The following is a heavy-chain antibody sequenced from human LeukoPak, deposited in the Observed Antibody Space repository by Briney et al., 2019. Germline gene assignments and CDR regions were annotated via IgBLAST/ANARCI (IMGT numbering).Heavy chain of an antibody. CDR2: ISPSAGTI. V-gene: IGHV3-48*03. D-gene: IGHD1-26*01. Sequence: GGSLRLSCAASGFTFSSYEMNWFRQAPGKGLEWASYISPSAGTIYYADSVKGRFTISRDNAKNSVHLLMNSLRAEDSAVYYCARKTVGAKNWFDPWGQGTLVTVSS. CDR3: ARKTVGAKNWFDP. J-gene: IGHJ5*02. CDR1: GFTFSSYE.